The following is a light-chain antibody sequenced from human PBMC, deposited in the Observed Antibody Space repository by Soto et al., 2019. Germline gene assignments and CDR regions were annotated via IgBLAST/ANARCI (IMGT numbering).Light chain of an antibody. CDR3: QVWDSDSDHVV. CDR1: NLEFKS. J-gene: IGLJ2*01. Sequence: SYVLTQPPSVSVAPGQTASISCGGYNLEFKSVHWYQQRPGQAPVLVVFDDRDRPSGIPDRFSGASSGNTAALTISRVEAGYESDFYCQVWDSDSDHVVFGGGTKVTVL. CDR2: DDR. V-gene: IGLV3-21*02.